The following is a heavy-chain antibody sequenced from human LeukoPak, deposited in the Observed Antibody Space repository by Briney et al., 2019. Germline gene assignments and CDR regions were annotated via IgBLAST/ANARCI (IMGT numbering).Heavy chain of an antibody. Sequence: SETLSLNCTVSGGSISSGGYYWSWIRQHPGKGLEWNGYIYYSGSTYYNPSLKSRVTILVDTSKNQFSLKLSSVTAADTAVYYCARGFREQQLAFDIWGQGTMVTVSS. J-gene: IGHJ3*02. D-gene: IGHD6-13*01. CDR1: GGSISSGGYY. CDR2: IYYSGST. V-gene: IGHV4-31*03. CDR3: ARGFREQQLAFDI.